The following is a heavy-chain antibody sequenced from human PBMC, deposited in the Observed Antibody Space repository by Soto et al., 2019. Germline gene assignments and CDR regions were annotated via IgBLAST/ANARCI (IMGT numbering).Heavy chain of an antibody. V-gene: IGHV4-34*01. Sequence: PSETLSLTCAVYGGSFSGYYWSWVRQPPGKGLEWIGEINHSGSTNYNPSLKSRVTISVDTSKNQFSLKLSSVTAADTAVYYCARGPRTTVFYYYGMDVWGQGTTVTVSS. CDR3: ARGPRTTVFYYYGMDV. CDR1: GGSFSGYY. J-gene: IGHJ6*02. CDR2: INHSGST. D-gene: IGHD4-4*01.